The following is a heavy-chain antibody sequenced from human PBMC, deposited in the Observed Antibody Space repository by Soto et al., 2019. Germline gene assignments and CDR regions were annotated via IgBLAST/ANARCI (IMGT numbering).Heavy chain of an antibody. J-gene: IGHJ4*02. Sequence: RRLSCAASGFTFSSYGMHWVRQAPGKGLEWVAVIWYDGSNKYYADSVKGRFTISRDNSKNTLYLQMNSLRAEDTAVYYCARDLRWEKFDYWGQGTLVTVSS. CDR3: ARDLRWEKFDY. V-gene: IGHV3-33*01. CDR1: GFTFSSYG. D-gene: IGHD1-26*01. CDR2: IWYDGSNK.